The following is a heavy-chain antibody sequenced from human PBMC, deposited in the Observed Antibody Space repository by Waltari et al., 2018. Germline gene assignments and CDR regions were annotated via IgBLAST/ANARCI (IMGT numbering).Heavy chain of an antibody. J-gene: IGHJ6*02. CDR3: ARLSGYCDDTGCYGHYAMDV. D-gene: IGHD2-2*01. Sequence: QLQLQESGPGLVKPSETLSLTCTVSGGPVSPPSYSWALVRQSPGKGLEWIGTFYCPGNIYYNPSLTSRVTISVDSPQNHLSLRLSSVTAADTAVYYCARLSGYCDDTGCYGHYAMDVWGQGTTVTGSS. V-gene: IGHV4-39*02. CDR1: GGPVSPPSYS. CDR2: FYCPGNI.